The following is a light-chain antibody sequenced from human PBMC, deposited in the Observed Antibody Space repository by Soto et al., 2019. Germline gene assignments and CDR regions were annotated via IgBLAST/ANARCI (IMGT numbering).Light chain of an antibody. CDR1: QSVSSN. Sequence: EIVMTQSPATLSVSPWERATLSCRASQSVSSNLAWYQQKPGQAPRLLIYGASTRATGIPARVSGSGSGTEFTLTISSLQSEDFAVYYCQQINSYPITFGQGTRLEIK. J-gene: IGKJ5*01. CDR2: GAS. V-gene: IGKV3-15*01. CDR3: QQINSYPIT.